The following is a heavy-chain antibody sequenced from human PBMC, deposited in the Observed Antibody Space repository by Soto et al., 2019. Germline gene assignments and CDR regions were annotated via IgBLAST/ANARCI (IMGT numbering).Heavy chain of an antibody. J-gene: IGHJ6*03. CDR2: IRSKAYGGTT. CDR3: TRDRGSLGVRLYYYYYMDV. Sequence: GGSLRLSCTASGFTFGDYAMSWFRQAPGKGLEWVGFIRSKAYGGTTEYAASVKGRFTISRDDSKSIAYLQMNSLKTEDTAVYYCTRDRGSLGVRLYYYYYMDVWGKGTTVTVSS. V-gene: IGHV3-49*03. CDR1: GFTFGDYA. D-gene: IGHD1-1*01.